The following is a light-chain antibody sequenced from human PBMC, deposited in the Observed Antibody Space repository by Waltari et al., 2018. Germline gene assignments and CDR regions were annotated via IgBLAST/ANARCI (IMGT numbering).Light chain of an antibody. CDR1: QSIRSD. V-gene: IGKV3-15*01. Sequence: EIVMTQSPATLSVSPGERATLSCRASQSIRSDLAWYQQTPGQTPRLLIYGASTRATGIPARFSGSGSGTDFTRTSTSLQSEDFAVYYCQQYNDWPPSWTFGQGTKVEI. CDR3: QQYNDWPPSWT. CDR2: GAS. J-gene: IGKJ1*01.